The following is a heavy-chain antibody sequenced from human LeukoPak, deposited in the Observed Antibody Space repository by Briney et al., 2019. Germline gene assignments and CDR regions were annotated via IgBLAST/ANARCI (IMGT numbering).Heavy chain of an antibody. CDR2: VYYSGRT. D-gene: IGHD3/OR15-3a*01. Sequence: SETLSLTCSVSGDSVRSDSHYWSWIRQPPGKGLEWIGNVYYSGRTAYNPSLKSRVTISVDISKNQFSLQLNSVTAADTAVYYCVREADFDHPDAFDIWGQGTMVTVSS. J-gene: IGHJ3*02. V-gene: IGHV4-61*01. CDR1: GDSVRSDSHY. CDR3: VREADFDHPDAFDI.